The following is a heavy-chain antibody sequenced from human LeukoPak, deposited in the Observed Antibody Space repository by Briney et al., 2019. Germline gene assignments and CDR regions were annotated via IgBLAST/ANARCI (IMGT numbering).Heavy chain of an antibody. CDR2: INHSGST. CDR1: GESFSGYY. CDR3: ARSVWGTRVSFDY. D-gene: IGHD3-16*01. V-gene: IGHV4-34*01. J-gene: IGHJ4*02. Sequence: PSETLSLTCAVYGESFSGYYWSWIRQPPGKGLEWIGEINHSGSTNYNPSLKSRVTISVDTSKNQFSLKLSSVTAADTAVYYCARSVWGTRVSFDYWGQGTLVTVSS.